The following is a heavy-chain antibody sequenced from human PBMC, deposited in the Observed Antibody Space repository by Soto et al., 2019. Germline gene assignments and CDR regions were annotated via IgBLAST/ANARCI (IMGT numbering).Heavy chain of an antibody. CDR3: AKAEGYTSSWSLVGY. V-gene: IGHV3-30*18. CDR1: GFTFSNYG. D-gene: IGHD6-13*01. Sequence: GGSLRLSCAASGFTFSNYGMHWVRQSPGKGLEWVAVISYDGSNKDYADSVKGRFTISRDNSKNTLYLQMNSLRVEDTAVYYCAKAEGYTSSWSLVGYWGQGTLVTVSS. J-gene: IGHJ4*02. CDR2: ISYDGSNK.